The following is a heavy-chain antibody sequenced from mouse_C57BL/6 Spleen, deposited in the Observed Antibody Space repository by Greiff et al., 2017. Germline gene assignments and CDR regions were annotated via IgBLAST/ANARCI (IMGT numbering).Heavy chain of an antibody. Sequence: EVQGVESGGGLVKPGGSLKLSCAASGFTFSSYAMSWVRQTPEKRLEWVATISDGGSYTYYPDNVKGRFTISRDNAKNNLYLQMSHLKSEDTAMYYCARNNSNSGGCAYWGQGTLVTVSA. J-gene: IGHJ3*01. CDR3: ARNNSNSGGCAY. CDR1: GFTFSSYA. V-gene: IGHV5-4*01. D-gene: IGHD2-5*01. CDR2: ISDGGSYT.